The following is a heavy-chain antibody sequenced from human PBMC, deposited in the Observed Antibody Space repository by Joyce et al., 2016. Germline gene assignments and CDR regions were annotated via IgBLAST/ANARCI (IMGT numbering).Heavy chain of an antibody. Sequence: EVQLVESGGGLVQPGGSLRLSCAASGFTFSDPYLYWARQAPGKGLEWGGRTKNKANGYTTDYAASVKGRFTISRDESKNSVYLQMNSLKTEDTAVYYCARGPDRKVGAEYYFDYWGQGTLVIVSS. CDR1: GFTFSDPY. J-gene: IGHJ4*02. CDR2: TKNKANGYTT. V-gene: IGHV3-72*01. D-gene: IGHD1-14*01. CDR3: ARGPDRKVGAEYYFDY.